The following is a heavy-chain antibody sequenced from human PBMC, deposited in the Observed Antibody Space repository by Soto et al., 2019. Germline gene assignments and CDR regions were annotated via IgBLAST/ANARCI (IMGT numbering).Heavy chain of an antibody. CDR3: GRNVKAVVGLDL. V-gene: IGHV3-33*01. CDR2: IWHDGSYK. D-gene: IGHD6-19*01. Sequence: QVQLVESGGGVVQPGTSLRLSCEASGFTFSSYGIHWVRQAPGKGLERVAVIWHDGSYKYYADYVKGRFTISRDISKNTLYLEMNSLRAEDTAIYYCGRNVKAVVGLDLWGQGTRVSVS. J-gene: IGHJ5*02. CDR1: GFTFSSYG.